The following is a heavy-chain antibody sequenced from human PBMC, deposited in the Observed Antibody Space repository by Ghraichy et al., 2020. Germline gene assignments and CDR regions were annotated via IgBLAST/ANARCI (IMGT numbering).Heavy chain of an antibody. D-gene: IGHD6-19*01. CDR2: IKTKIDSGAT. CDR1: GFTFSNAW. CDR3: TTVEQWLANALGY. Sequence: ETLSLTCAASGFTFSNAWMSWVRQAPGKGLEWVGRIKTKIDSGATDYAAPVKGRFTISRDDSKNTLYLQMNSLKTEDTAVYYCTTVEQWLANALGYWGQGTLVTVSS. J-gene: IGHJ4*02. V-gene: IGHV3-15*01.